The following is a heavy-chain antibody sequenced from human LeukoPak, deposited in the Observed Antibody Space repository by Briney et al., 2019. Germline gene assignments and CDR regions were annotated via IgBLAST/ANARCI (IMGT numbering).Heavy chain of an antibody. V-gene: IGHV4-39*07. J-gene: IGHJ4*02. CDR3: ARVVEDGYSDY. D-gene: IGHD5-24*01. CDR2: IYYSGST. Sequence: SETLSLTCTVSGGSISSSSYDWGWIRQPPGKGLEWIGSIYYSGSTYYNPSLKSRVTISVDTSKNQFSLKLSSVTAADTAVYYCARVVEDGYSDYWGQGTLVTVSS. CDR1: GGSISSSSYD.